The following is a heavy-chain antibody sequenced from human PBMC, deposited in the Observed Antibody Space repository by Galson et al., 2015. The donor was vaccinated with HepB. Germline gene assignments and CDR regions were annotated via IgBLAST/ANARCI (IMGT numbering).Heavy chain of an antibody. V-gene: IGHV3-9*01. CDR3: ARDGSGSYWSDNYFDY. Sequence: SLRLSCAASGFTFDDYAMHWVRQAPGKGLEWVSGISWNSGSIDYADSVKGRFTISRDNAKNSLYLQMNSLRAEDTAVYYCARDGSGSYWSDNYFDYWGQGTLVTVSS. CDR1: GFTFDDYA. CDR2: ISWNSGSI. D-gene: IGHD3-10*01. J-gene: IGHJ4*02.